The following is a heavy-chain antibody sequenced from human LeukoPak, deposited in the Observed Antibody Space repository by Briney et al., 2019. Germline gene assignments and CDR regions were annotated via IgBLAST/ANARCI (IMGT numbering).Heavy chain of an antibody. Sequence: TLSLTCTVSGGSISGSRYYWGWIRQPPGKALEWLALIYWDDDERYSPSLKSRLTITKDTSKNQVVLTMTNMDPVDTATYYCAHSLRDGYPYWWGQGTLVTVSS. CDR1: GGSISGSRYY. V-gene: IGHV2-5*02. CDR2: IYWDDDE. J-gene: IGHJ4*02. CDR3: AHSLRDGYPYW. D-gene: IGHD5-24*01.